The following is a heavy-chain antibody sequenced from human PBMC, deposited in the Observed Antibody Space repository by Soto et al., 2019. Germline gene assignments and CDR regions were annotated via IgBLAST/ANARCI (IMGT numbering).Heavy chain of an antibody. D-gene: IGHD2-15*01. CDR2: IYYHGST. CDR3: AAWWYQGPAVPAGPGFARDYYYYYGVDI. CDR1: ADSVSSSKYC. V-gene: IGHV4-61*01. Sequence: ESRSRTWFVSADSVSSSKYCWSWIREAPVKILDWIGYIYYHGSTHYNSSLKSRVTISQHTSNNQCSMKLSSVNAADTEVYSCAAWWYQGPAVPAGPGFARDYYYYYGVDIWGPGTTATSP. J-gene: IGHJ6*02.